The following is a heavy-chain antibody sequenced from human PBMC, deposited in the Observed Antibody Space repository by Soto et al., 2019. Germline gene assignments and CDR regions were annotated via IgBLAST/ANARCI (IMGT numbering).Heavy chain of an antibody. J-gene: IGHJ4*02. CDR1: GGSISDNNW. CDR2: IYRSGTS. CDR3: ARHIGVPGTRGFDY. D-gene: IGHD2-21*01. Sequence: QVQLQESGPGLVRPSGTLSLTCAVSGGSISDNNWWSWVRQPPGKGLEWIGGIYRSGTSNYNPSLNSPVTISMDKSKNQISLHLYSVTAADSAVYYCARHIGVPGTRGFDYWGQGTLVTVSS. V-gene: IGHV4-4*02.